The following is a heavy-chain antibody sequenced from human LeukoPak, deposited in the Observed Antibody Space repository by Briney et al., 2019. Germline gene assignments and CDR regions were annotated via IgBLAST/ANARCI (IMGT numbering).Heavy chain of an antibody. CDR1: GFSFSNGS. V-gene: IGHV3-15*01. D-gene: IGHD1-7*01. CDR2: IKTKTGGGTT. CDR3: ATGRNLWY. Sequence: KSGGSLRLSCAASGFSFSNGSMSWVRQAPGKGLEWVGRIKTKTGGGTTDYAAPVKGRFTISRDDSKNMLYLQMNSLKTEDTAVYYCATGRNLWYWGQGTLVTVSS. J-gene: IGHJ4*02.